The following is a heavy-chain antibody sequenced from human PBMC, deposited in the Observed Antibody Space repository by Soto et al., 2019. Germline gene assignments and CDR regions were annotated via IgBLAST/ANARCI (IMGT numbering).Heavy chain of an antibody. D-gene: IGHD1-26*01. Sequence: SVKVSCKASGGTFSSYAISWVRQAPGQGLEWMGGIIPIFGNTNYAQKFQGRVTMTTETSTNTAYMEVRSLRSDDTALYYCARDKGSKAWYYFFDFWGQGTLVTVSS. CDR1: GGTFSSYA. V-gene: IGHV1-69*05. J-gene: IGHJ4*02. CDR3: ARDKGSKAWYYFFDF. CDR2: IIPIFGNT.